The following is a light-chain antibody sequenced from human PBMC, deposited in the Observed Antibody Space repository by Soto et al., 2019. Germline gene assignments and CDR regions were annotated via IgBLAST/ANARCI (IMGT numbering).Light chain of an antibody. CDR2: EVT. J-gene: IGLJ1*01. V-gene: IGLV2-8*01. Sequence: QSVLTQPPSASGSPGQSFTISCTGTSSDVGGYNYVSWYQQHPGKAPKVMIYEVTKRPSGVPDRFSGSKSGNTASLTVSGLQAEDESDYYCSAYAGSTFVFGTGTKVTV. CDR1: SSDVGGYNY. CDR3: SAYAGSTFV.